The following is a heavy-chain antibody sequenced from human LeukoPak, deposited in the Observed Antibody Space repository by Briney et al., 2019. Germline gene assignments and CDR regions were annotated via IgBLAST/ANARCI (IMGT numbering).Heavy chain of an antibody. V-gene: IGHV3-30*02. J-gene: IGHJ4*02. D-gene: IGHD3-10*01. CDR1: GFTFSSYG. Sequence: GGSLRLSRAASGFTFSSYGMHWVRQAPGKGLEWVAFIRYDGGNKYYADSVKGRFTISRDNSKNTLYLQMNSLRAEDTAVYYCARYFYYYGSGSYVFDYWGQGTLVTVSS. CDR3: ARYFYYYGSGSYVFDY. CDR2: IRYDGGNK.